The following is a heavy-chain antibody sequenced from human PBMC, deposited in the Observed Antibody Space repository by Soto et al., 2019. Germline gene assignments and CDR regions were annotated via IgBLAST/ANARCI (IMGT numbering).Heavy chain of an antibody. D-gene: IGHD2-2*01. V-gene: IGHV4-59*01. CDR1: GGSISSYY. CDR2: IYYSGST. CDR3: ARYRYCSSTSCHGHGMDV. J-gene: IGHJ6*02. Sequence: QVQLQESGPGLVKPSETLSLTCTVSGGSISSYYWSWIRQPPGKGLEWIGYIYYSGSTNYNPSLNRRVTLAVNPSKNQFSRRLSSVTAADTAVYCCARYRYCSSTSCHGHGMDVWGQGTTVTVSS.